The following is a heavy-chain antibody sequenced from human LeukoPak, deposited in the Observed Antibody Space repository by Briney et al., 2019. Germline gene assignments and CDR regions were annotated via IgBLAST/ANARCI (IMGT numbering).Heavy chain of an antibody. V-gene: IGHV1-8*01. CDR2: INSNWCNT. D-gene: IGHD2-2*01. CDR3: ARVSRGVVPAASYCYYYGMDV. CDR1: VYIFPRYY. J-gene: IGHJ6*02. Sequence: ASVNVSCKACVYIFPRYYKNCVRQATGQGLEGMGWINSNWCNTGYAQKIQGRVTMTRNTSISTAYMELSGLRSEDTAVYYCARVSRGVVPAASYCYYYGMDVWGQGPTVTVSS.